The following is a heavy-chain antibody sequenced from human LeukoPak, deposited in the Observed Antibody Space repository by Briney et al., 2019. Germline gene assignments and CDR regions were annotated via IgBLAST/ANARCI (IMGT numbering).Heavy chain of an antibody. Sequence: ASVKVSCKASGYTFTSYGISWVRQAPGQGLEWMGWISAYNGNTNYAQKLQGRVTMTTDTSTSTAYMELSSLRSEDTAVYYCARYSGRAYYFDYWGQGTLVTVSS. V-gene: IGHV1-18*01. D-gene: IGHD3-10*01. CDR2: ISAYNGNT. CDR3: ARYSGRAYYFDY. CDR1: GYTFTSYG. J-gene: IGHJ4*02.